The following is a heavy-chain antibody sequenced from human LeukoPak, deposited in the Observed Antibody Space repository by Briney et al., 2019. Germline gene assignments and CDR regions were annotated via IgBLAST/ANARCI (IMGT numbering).Heavy chain of an antibody. J-gene: IGHJ5*02. CDR1: GYTFTSYD. Sequence: EASVKVSCKASGYTFTSYDINWVRQATGQGLEWMGWMNPNSGITGYAQKFQGRVTMTRNTSISTAYMELSSLRSEDTAVYYCARSAGYDFWSGPPYNWFDPWGQGTLVTVSS. D-gene: IGHD3-3*01. CDR3: ARSAGYDFWSGPPYNWFDP. V-gene: IGHV1-8*01. CDR2: MNPNSGIT.